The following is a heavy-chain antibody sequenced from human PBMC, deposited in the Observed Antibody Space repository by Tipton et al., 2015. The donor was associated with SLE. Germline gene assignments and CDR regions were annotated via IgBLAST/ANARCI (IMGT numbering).Heavy chain of an antibody. D-gene: IGHD6-6*01. CDR1: GGSISSYY. V-gene: IGHV4-59*08. CDR2: IHHSGST. J-gene: IGHJ3*02. Sequence: GLVKPSETLSLTCTVSGGSISSYYWSWVRRPPGKGLEWIGYIHHSGSTKYNPSLKSRVTISVDTSKNQFSLNLTSVTAADTAVYYCASPSGYSNSWQAFDIWGQGTMVTVSS. CDR3: ASPSGYSNSWQAFDI.